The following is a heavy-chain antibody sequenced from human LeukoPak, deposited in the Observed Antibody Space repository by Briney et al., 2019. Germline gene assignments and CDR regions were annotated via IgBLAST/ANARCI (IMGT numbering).Heavy chain of an antibody. V-gene: IGHV1-2*02. J-gene: IGHJ6*04. CDR3: ARSNYDSSGYYSRPYYYGMDV. D-gene: IGHD3-22*01. CDR1: GYTFTGYY. Sequence: ASVKVSCKASGYTFTGYYMHWVRQAPGQGLEWMGWINPNSGGTNYAQKFQGRVTMTRDTSISTAYMELSRLRSDDTAVYYCARSNYDSSGYYSRPYYYGMDVWGKGTTVTVSS. CDR2: INPNSGGT.